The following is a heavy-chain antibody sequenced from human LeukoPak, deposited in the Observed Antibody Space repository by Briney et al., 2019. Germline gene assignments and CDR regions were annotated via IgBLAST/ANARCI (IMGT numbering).Heavy chain of an antibody. Sequence: GGSLRLSCAASGFTFSDYYMSWIRQAPGKGLEWVSYISSSGSTIYYADSVKGRFTISRDNAKNSLYLQMNSLRAEDTAVYYCARDRPYSSGWYAVNGMDVWGQGTTVTVSS. CDR2: ISSSGSTI. D-gene: IGHD6-19*01. V-gene: IGHV3-11*01. CDR3: ARDRPYSSGWYAVNGMDV. J-gene: IGHJ6*02. CDR1: GFTFSDYY.